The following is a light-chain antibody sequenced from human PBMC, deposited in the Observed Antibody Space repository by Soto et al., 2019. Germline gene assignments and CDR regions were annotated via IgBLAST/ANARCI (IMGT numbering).Light chain of an antibody. CDR1: SSNIGNNY. CDR2: DNN. CDR3: GTWDSSLSAVV. J-gene: IGLJ2*01. Sequence: QPVLTQPPSVSAAPGQKVTISCSGSSSNIGNNYVSWYQQLPATAPKLLIYDNNKRPSGIPDRFSGSKSGTSATLGITGLQTGDEADYYCGTWDSSLSAVVFGGGTQLTVL. V-gene: IGLV1-51*01.